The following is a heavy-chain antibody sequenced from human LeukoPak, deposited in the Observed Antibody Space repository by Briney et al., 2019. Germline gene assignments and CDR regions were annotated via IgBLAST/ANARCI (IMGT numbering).Heavy chain of an antibody. Sequence: AASVKVSCKASGYTFTSYDINWVRQATGQGLEWMGWMNPNSGNTGYAQKFQGRVTITRNTSISTAYMELSSLRSEDTAVYYCARRLLMVYASYYYYYMDVWGKGTTVTVSS. V-gene: IGHV1-8*03. D-gene: IGHD2-8*01. CDR3: ARRLLMVYASYYYYYMDV. J-gene: IGHJ6*03. CDR1: GYTFTSYD. CDR2: MNPNSGNT.